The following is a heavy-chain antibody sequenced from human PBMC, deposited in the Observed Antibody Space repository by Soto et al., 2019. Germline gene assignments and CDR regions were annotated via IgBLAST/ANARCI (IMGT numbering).Heavy chain of an antibody. CDR1: GFSLSTSGVG. J-gene: IGHJ4*02. CDR3: AHSSPTLSQYCSGGSCYYQAEFDY. CDR2: IYWDDDK. V-gene: IGHV2-5*02. Sequence: SGPTLVKPTQTLTLTCTFSGFSLSTSGVGVGWIRQPPGKALEWLALIYWDDDKRYSPSLKSRLTITKDTSKNQVVLTMTNMDPVDTATYYCAHSSPTLSQYCSGGSCYYQAEFDYWGQGTLVTVSS. D-gene: IGHD2-15*01.